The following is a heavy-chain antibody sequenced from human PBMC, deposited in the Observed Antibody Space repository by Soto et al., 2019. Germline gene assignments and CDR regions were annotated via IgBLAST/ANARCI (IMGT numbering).Heavy chain of an antibody. J-gene: IGHJ6*03. CDR3: ARVGLSTAFYYYYYMDV. CDR1: GFTFSDYY. CDR2: ISSSGSTI. Sequence: GGSLRLSCAASGFTFSDYYMSWIRQAPGKELEWVSYISSSGSTIYYADSVKGRFTISRDNAKNSLYLQMNSLRAEDTAVYYCARVGLSTAFYYYYYMDVWGKGTTVTVSS. V-gene: IGHV3-11*01.